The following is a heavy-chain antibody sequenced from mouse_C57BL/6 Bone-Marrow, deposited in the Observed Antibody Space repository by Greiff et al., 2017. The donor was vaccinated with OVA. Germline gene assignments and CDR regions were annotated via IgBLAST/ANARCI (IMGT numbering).Heavy chain of an antibody. Sequence: DAGGGLVQPKGSLKLSCAASGFSFNTYAMNWVRQAPGKGLEWVARIRSKSNNYATYYADSVKDRFTISRDDSESMLYLQMNNLKTEDTAMYYCVRSLTGTGYFDVWGTGTTVTVSS. CDR1: GFSFNTYA. D-gene: IGHD4-1*01. CDR3: VRSLTGTGYFDV. CDR2: IRSKSNNYAT. V-gene: IGHV10-1*01. J-gene: IGHJ1*03.